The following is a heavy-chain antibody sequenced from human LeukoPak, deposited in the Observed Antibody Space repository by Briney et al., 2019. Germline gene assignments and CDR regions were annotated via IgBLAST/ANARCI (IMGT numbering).Heavy chain of an antibody. J-gene: IGHJ6*03. D-gene: IGHD6-19*01. CDR2: INPNSGGT. CDR1: GYTFTGYY. V-gene: IGHV1-2*02. CDR3: ARGIAVATTPRVYYYYYMDV. Sequence: ASVKVSCKASGYTFTGYYIHWVRQAPGQGLEWMGWINPNSGGTNYAQKFQGRVTMTRDTSISTAYMELSRLRSDDTAVYYCARGIAVATTPRVYYYYYMDVWGKGTTVTVSS.